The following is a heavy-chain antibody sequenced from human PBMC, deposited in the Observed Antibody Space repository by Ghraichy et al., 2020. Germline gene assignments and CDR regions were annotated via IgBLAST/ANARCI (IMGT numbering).Heavy chain of an antibody. CDR1: GFTFSSYA. CDR3: VKGRTTGTTEVWFDL. D-gene: IGHD1-1*01. CDR2: ISSNGGST. V-gene: IGHV3-64D*06. Sequence: GGSLRLSCSASGFTFSSYAMHWVRQAPGKGLEYVSAISSNGGSTYYADSVKGRFTISRDNSKNTLYLQMSSLRAEDTAVYYCVKGRTTGTTEVWFDLWGQGTLVTVSS. J-gene: IGHJ5*02.